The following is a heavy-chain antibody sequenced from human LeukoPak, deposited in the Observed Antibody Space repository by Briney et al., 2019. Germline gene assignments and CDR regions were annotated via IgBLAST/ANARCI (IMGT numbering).Heavy chain of an antibody. CDR2: IYYSGST. CDR1: GGSISSYY. D-gene: IGHD1-26*01. J-gene: IGHJ6*02. Sequence: PSETLSLTCTVSGGSISSYYWSWIRQPPGKGLEWIGYIYYSGSTNYNPSLKSRVTISVDTSKNQFSLQLSSVTAADTAVYYCASLIVGADHFPYYYGMDVWGQGTTVTVSS. CDR3: ASLIVGADHFPYYYGMDV. V-gene: IGHV4-59*01.